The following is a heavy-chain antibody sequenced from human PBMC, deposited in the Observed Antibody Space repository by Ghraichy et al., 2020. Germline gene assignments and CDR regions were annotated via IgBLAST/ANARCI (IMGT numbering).Heavy chain of an antibody. V-gene: IGHV3-7*01. CDR1: GFTFSNCW. D-gene: IGHD1-26*01. Sequence: GGSLRLSCATSGFTFSNCWMNWFRQAPGRGLEWVASIKQDGSDKHYVDSVKGRFTISRDNTKNSLYLQMSSLRTEDTAVYYCARDESAGAFDYWGQGTLVTVSS. J-gene: IGHJ4*02. CDR2: IKQDGSDK. CDR3: ARDESAGAFDY.